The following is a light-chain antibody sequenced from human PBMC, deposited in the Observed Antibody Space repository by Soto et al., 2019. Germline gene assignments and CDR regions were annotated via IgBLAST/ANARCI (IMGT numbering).Light chain of an antibody. V-gene: IGKV3-15*01. J-gene: IGKJ4*01. Sequence: EVVMTQSPDTLSVSPGDGATLSCRASQNVHSDLAWYQQKPGQAPRLVIYDTSTRATDIPVRFTGGGSGTEFTPTVSILKSEDFAVYYCQQYNNWPLTLGGGTKVEIK. CDR3: QQYNNWPLT. CDR1: QNVHSD. CDR2: DTS.